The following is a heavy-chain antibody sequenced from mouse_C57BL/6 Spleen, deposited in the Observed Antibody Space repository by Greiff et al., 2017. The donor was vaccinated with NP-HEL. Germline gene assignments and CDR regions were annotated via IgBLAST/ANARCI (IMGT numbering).Heavy chain of an antibody. CDR3: ARAFLTGSYYFDY. Sequence: VMLVESGAELARPGASVKLSCKASGYTFTSYGISWVKQRTGQGLEWIGEIYPRSGNTYYNEKFKGKATLTADKSSSTAYMELRSLTSEDSAVYFCARAFLTGSYYFDYWGQGTTLTVSS. J-gene: IGHJ2*01. V-gene: IGHV1-81*01. CDR2: IYPRSGNT. CDR1: GYTFTSYG. D-gene: IGHD4-1*01.